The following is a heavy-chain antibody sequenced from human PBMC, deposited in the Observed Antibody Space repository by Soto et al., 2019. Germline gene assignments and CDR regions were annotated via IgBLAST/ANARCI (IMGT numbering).Heavy chain of an antibody. CDR1: GGTFSSYA. D-gene: IGHD6-13*01. V-gene: IGHV1-69*12. J-gene: IGHJ6*02. Sequence: QVQLVQSGAEVKKPGSSVKVSCKASGGTFSSYAISWVRQAPGQGLEWMGGIIPIFGTANYAQKFQGRVTVAADESTSTAYMELSSLRSDDTAVYYCARPAAGTGSYYYGMDVWGQGTTVTVS. CDR3: ARPAAGTGSYYYGMDV. CDR2: IIPIFGTA.